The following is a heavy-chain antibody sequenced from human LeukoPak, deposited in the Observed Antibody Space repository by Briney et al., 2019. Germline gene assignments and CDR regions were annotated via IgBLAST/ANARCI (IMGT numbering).Heavy chain of an antibody. V-gene: IGHV3-21*01. Sequence: AGGSLRLSCAASGFTVSNNYMTWVRQAPGKGLEWVSSISSSSSYIYYADSVKGRFTISRDNAKNSLYLQMNSLRAEDTAVYYCARDPGYSSGWHFDYWGQGTLVTVSS. D-gene: IGHD6-19*01. CDR1: GFTVSNNY. J-gene: IGHJ4*02. CDR2: ISSSSSYI. CDR3: ARDPGYSSGWHFDY.